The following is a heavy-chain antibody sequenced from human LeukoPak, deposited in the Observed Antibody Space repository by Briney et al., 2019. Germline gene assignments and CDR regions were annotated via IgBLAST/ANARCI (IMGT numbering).Heavy chain of an antibody. CDR2: IKADGTYI. V-gene: IGHV3-7*01. J-gene: IGHJ4*02. CDR3: AKYGHSGPVY. CDR1: GFAFSSYG. Sequence: GGSLRLSCAASGFAFSSYGMHWVRQAPEKGLEWVARIKADGTYIYYVDSVKGRFTVSRDNAENSLYLQMNGLRAEDTAVYYCAKYGHSGPVYWGQGTLVTVSS. D-gene: IGHD3-10*01.